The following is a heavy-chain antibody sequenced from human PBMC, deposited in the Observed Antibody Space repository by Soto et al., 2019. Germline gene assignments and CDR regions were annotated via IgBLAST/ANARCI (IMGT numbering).Heavy chain of an antibody. V-gene: IGHV4-34*01. J-gene: IGHJ6*03. CDR2: INHSGST. CDR1: GGSFSGYY. CDR3: ARGFGSSSGYYMDV. D-gene: IGHD6-6*01. Sequence: QVQLQQWGAGLLKPSETLSLTCAVYGGSFSGYYWSWIRQPPGKGLEWIGEINHSGSTNYNPSLKSRVTISVDTSKNQFSLKLSSVTAADTAVYYCARGFGSSSGYYMDVWAKGPRSPSP.